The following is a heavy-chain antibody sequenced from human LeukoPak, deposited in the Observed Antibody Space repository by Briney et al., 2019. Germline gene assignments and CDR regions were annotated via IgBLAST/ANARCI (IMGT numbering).Heavy chain of an antibody. J-gene: IGHJ4*02. Sequence: TGGSLRLSCVASGFPFRNYAMAWVRQAPGKGLEWVSAISGSGGSTYYADSVKGRFTISRDNSKNTLYLQMNSLRAEDTAVYYCAKTRDGYNGGIDYWGQGTLVTVSS. CDR2: ISGSGGST. CDR1: GFPFRNYA. D-gene: IGHD5-24*01. CDR3: AKTRDGYNGGIDY. V-gene: IGHV3-23*01.